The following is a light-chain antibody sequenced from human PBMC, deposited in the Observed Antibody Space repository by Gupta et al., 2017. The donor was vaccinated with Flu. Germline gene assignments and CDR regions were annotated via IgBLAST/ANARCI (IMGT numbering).Light chain of an antibody. CDR2: RNN. J-gene: IGLJ1*01. V-gene: IGLV1-47*01. Sequence: QSLLTQPPSASGTPGQRVTISCSGSSSNIGSNYVYWYQQLPGTAPKLLIYRNNQRPSGVPDRFSGSKSDTSASLAISGLRSEDEADYYCASWDDSLSGSYVFGTGTKVTVL. CDR3: ASWDDSLSGSYV. CDR1: SSNIGSNY.